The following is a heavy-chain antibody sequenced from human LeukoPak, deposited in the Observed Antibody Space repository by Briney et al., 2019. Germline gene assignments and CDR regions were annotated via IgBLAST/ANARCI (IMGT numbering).Heavy chain of an antibody. CDR3: ARTLIAVPGVWPFDY. Sequence: GASVKVSCKASGYTFTSYYMHWVRRAPGQGLEWMGIINPSGGSTSYAQKFQGRVTMTRDTSTSTVYMELSSLRSEDTAVYYCARTLIAVPGVWPFDYWGQGTLVTVSS. CDR2: INPSGGST. D-gene: IGHD6-19*01. J-gene: IGHJ4*02. CDR1: GYTFTSYY. V-gene: IGHV1-46*01.